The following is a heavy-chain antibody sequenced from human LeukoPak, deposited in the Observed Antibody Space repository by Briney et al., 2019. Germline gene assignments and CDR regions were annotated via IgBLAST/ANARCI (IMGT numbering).Heavy chain of an antibody. CDR1: RVSTRRNY. V-gene: IGHV4-59*01. D-gene: IGHD5-24*01. Sequence: PLQTLSLTSTLSRVSTRRNYWSWIGQPPSKGLEGIGYIYHSGSTNYNPSLNSRVTISVDTSKHEFSLNLSSVTAADTAVYYCARVMGDGYKRAFDYWGQGTLVTVSS. J-gene: IGHJ4*02. CDR3: ARVMGDGYKRAFDY. CDR2: IYHSGST.